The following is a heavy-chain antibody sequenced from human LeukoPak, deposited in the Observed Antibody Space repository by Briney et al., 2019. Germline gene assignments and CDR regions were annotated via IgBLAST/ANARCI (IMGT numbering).Heavy chain of an antibody. V-gene: IGHV1-2*02. CDR2: INPNSGGT. J-gene: IGHJ3*02. D-gene: IGHD3-22*01. CDR1: GYTFTGYY. Sequence: ASVKVSCKASGYTFTGYYMHWVRQAPGQGLEWMGWINPNSGGTNYAQKFQGRVTMTRDTSISTAYMELSRLRSDDTAVYYCARDRYYASSGYLGYYAFDIWGQGTMVTVSS. CDR3: ARDRYYASSGYLGYYAFDI.